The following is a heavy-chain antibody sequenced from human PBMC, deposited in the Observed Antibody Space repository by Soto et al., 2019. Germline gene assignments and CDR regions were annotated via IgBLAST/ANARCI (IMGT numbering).Heavy chain of an antibody. D-gene: IGHD3-22*01. Sequence: QGQLVQSGAEVKKPGSSVKVSCKASGGTFNNYAISWVRQAPGQGLAWMGGIIPLFGTTNYAQKFQGRVTITADESTSTAYMELSSLRSEDTAFYYCARPRSHYYDRSAERAFDIWGQGTMVTVSS. CDR3: ARPRSHYYDRSAERAFDI. J-gene: IGHJ3*02. CDR1: GGTFNNYA. V-gene: IGHV1-69*01. CDR2: IIPLFGTT.